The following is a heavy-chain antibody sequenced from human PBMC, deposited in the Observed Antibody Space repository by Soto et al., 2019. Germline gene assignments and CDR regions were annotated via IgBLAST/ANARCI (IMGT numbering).Heavy chain of an antibody. CDR2: IAYDASKK. J-gene: IGHJ1*01. D-gene: IGHD2-15*01. CDR3: ASPYCSGGSCYLTEYFQH. CDR1: GFSFSYYA. V-gene: IGHV3-30*03. Sequence: QVQLVESGGGVVQPGRSLRLSCAASGFSFSYYAMHWVRQAPGKGLEWVAVIAYDASKKYYADSVKGRFTISRDNSKNTLYLQMHSLRDDDTAVYYCASPYCSGGSCYLTEYFQHWGQGTLVTVSS.